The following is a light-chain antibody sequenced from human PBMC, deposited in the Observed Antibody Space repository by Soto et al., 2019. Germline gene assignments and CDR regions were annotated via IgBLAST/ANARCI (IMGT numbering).Light chain of an antibody. Sequence: DIQLTQCPSFLSAXXVXXXXXXXRASQGINSYLAWYQQKPGKAPKLLIYTASTLQSGVPSRFSGSGSGTEFTLTITSLQPEDFAAYYCQQLYTYPLTFGGGTKVDIK. V-gene: IGKV1-9*01. J-gene: IGKJ4*01. CDR2: TAS. CDR1: QGINSY. CDR3: QQLYTYPLT.